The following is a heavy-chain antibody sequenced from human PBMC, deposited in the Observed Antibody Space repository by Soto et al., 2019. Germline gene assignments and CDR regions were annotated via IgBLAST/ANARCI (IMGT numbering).Heavy chain of an antibody. CDR1: GFTFSDFA. J-gene: IGHJ4*02. CDR2: IYGGGNGP. V-gene: IGHV3-23*01. D-gene: IGHD2-2*03. CDR3: AKMEGMDPWAYSFDY. Sequence: EVQVLESGGGLVQPGGSLRLSCAATGFTFSDFAMSWVRQAPGKGSEWVSRIYGGGNGPHYADSVKGRVTISRDNSKNTLYLQMNSLRAEDTAVYYCAKMEGMDPWAYSFDYWGQGTLVTVSS.